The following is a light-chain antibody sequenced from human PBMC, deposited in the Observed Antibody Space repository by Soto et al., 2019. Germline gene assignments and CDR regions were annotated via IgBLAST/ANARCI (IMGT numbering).Light chain of an antibody. CDR3: QQYNSYLRT. J-gene: IGKJ1*01. Sequence: DIQMTQSPSTLSASVGDRVTITCRASQSISSWLVWYQQKPGKAPNLLICKASSLESGVPSRFSGSGSGTEFTLTISSLQPDDFATYYCQQYNSYLRTFGQGTKVEIK. V-gene: IGKV1-5*03. CDR1: QSISSW. CDR2: KAS.